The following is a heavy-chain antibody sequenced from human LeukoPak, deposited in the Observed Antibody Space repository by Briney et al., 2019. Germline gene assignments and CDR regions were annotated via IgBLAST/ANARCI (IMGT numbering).Heavy chain of an antibody. Sequence: SETLSLTCTVSGGSVSSGSYYWSWIRQPPGKGLEWIGCSYYSGSTNYNPSLKSRVTISVYTSKNQFSLKLTSVTAADTAVYYCASGHCSSTSCSYFDYWGQGTLVTVSS. CDR1: GGSVSSGSYY. V-gene: IGHV4-61*01. D-gene: IGHD2-2*03. J-gene: IGHJ4*02. CDR2: SYYSGST. CDR3: ASGHCSSTSCSYFDY.